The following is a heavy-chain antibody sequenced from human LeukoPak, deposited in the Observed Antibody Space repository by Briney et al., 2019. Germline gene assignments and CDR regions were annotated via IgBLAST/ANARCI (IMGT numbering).Heavy chain of an antibody. V-gene: IGHV4-4*07. D-gene: IGHD3-10*01. J-gene: IGHJ5*02. CDR3: ARGPTSKGYYGSGSRRWFDP. CDR1: GGSISNYY. CDR2: VYTTGNT. Sequence: SETLSLTCTVSGGSISNYYWSWIRQPAGKGLEWIGRVYTTGNTNYNPSLKSRVTISVDTSKNQFSLKLSSVTAADTAVYYCARGPTSKGYYGSGSRRWFDPWGQGTLVTVSS.